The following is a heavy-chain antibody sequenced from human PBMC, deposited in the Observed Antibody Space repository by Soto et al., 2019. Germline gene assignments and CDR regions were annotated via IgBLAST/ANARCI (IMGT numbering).Heavy chain of an antibody. CDR1: GYTFGSFG. J-gene: IGHJ4*02. Sequence: QVQLVQSGAEVKKPGASVKVSCKASGYTFGSFGISWVRQAPGQGLEWMGWMSAYNGNTNYARKVQDRVTMTRDTSTRTAYMELRSLRSDDTAVYYCARGNGPALNHWGQGTLVTFSS. V-gene: IGHV1-18*01. CDR3: ARGNGPALNH. CDR2: MSAYNGNT. D-gene: IGHD2-2*01.